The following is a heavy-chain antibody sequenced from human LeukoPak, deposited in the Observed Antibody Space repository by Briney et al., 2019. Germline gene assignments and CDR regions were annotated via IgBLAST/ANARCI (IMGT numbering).Heavy chain of an antibody. Sequence: GGSLRLSCAASGFTFSGSALHWVRQASGKGLEWVGRIRSTANGYATAYAASVKGRFTISRDDSKNTLYLQMNSLRAEDTAVYYCASPFLGRSSSFDYWGQGTLVTVSS. CDR2: IRSTANGYAT. CDR1: GFTFSGSA. J-gene: IGHJ4*02. CDR3: ASPFLGRSSSFDY. V-gene: IGHV3-73*01.